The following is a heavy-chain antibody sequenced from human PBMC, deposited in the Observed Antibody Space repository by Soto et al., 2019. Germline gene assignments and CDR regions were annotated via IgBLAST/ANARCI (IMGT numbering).Heavy chain of an antibody. D-gene: IGHD6-19*01. J-gene: IGHJ4*02. CDR1: GFTVRSSY. CDR2: IYSGGTT. Sequence: GGSLRLSCAASGFTVRSSYMSWVRQAPGKGLEWVSVIYSGGTTYYADSVKGRFTISRDNSKNTLYLQMNSLRAEDTAVYYCARGLWQWPHYWGQGTLVTVSS. CDR3: ARGLWQWPHY. V-gene: IGHV3-53*01.